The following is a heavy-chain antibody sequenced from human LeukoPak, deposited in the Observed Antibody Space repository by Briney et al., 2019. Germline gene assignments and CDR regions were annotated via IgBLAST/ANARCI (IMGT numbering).Heavy chain of an antibody. CDR3: ARVAHYYDSSGWYYFDY. CDR2: ILYDGSNK. CDR1: GFTFSNYA. V-gene: IGHV3-30-3*01. Sequence: GGSLRLSCAASGFTFSNYAIHWVRQAPGKGLEWVAVILYDGSNKYYADSVKGRFTISRDNSKNTLYLQMNSLRAEDTAVYYCARVAHYYDSSGWYYFDYWGQGTLVTVSS. J-gene: IGHJ4*02. D-gene: IGHD3-22*01.